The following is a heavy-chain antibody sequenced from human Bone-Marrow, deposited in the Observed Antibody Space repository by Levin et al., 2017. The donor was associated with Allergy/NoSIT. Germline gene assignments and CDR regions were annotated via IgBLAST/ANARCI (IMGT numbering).Heavy chain of an antibody. CDR3: ANSWSYCGKNCYTYNFDY. J-gene: IGHJ4*02. D-gene: IGHD2-21*01. Sequence: PGESLKISCAASGFTFSDYAMSWVRHAPGKGLEWVSATSGDGGNTYYAKSVKGRFTISRDNSQKMLFLQMNSLRVEDTALYYCANSWSYCGKNCYTYNFDYWGQGILVTVSS. V-gene: IGHV3-23*01. CDR2: TSGDGGNT. CDR1: GFTFSDYA.